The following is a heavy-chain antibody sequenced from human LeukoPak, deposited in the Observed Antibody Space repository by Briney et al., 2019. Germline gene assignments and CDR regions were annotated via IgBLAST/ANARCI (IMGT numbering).Heavy chain of an antibody. D-gene: IGHD6-13*01. Sequence: GGSLRLSCAASGFTFDDYGMSWVRQAPGEGLGWGSGINWNGGRTGYVDSVKGRFTISRDNVKNSLYLQTNNLRAEDTALYYCARDQGGTGSWYEGEGYWGQGTLITVSS. CDR2: INWNGGRT. J-gene: IGHJ4*02. CDR3: ARDQGGTGSWYEGEGY. CDR1: GFTFDDYG. V-gene: IGHV3-20*04.